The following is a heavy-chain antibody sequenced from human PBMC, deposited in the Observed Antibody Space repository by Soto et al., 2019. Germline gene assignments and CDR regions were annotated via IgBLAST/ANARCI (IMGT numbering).Heavy chain of an antibody. CDR2: ISADSGAR. CDR3: VRDVDWSFDS. V-gene: IGHV3-48*04. J-gene: IGHJ5*01. Sequence: DVHLVESGGDLVQPGGSLRLSCTTSDFTFSSYSFNWVRQAPGKGLEWVSYISADSGARFYAASVQGRFTVSRDNAKNSLYLDMSILRAEDTALFYCVRDVDWSFDSWGQGTLVTVSS. CDR1: DFTFSSYS. D-gene: IGHD3-9*01.